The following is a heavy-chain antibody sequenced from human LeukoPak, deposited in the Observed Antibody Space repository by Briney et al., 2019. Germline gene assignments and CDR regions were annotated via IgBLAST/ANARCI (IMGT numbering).Heavy chain of an antibody. J-gene: IGHJ6*02. CDR1: GFAFSTYG. CDR3: ARDRTSRYGMDV. Sequence: GGSLRLSCAASGFAFSTYGMHWVRQAPGKGLEWVAVISYDGYNKYYADSVKGRFTISRDKSENTLYLQMNSLRVEDTAVYYCARDRTSRYGMDVWGQGTTVTVSS. D-gene: IGHD3/OR15-3a*01. CDR2: ISYDGYNK. V-gene: IGHV3-30*03.